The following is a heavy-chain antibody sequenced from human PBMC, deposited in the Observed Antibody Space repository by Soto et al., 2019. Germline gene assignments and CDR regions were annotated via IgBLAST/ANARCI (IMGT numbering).Heavy chain of an antibody. J-gene: IGHJ4*02. CDR1: GGSIISGGYS. CDR2: IYYSGAA. Sequence: SETLSLTCAVSGGSIISGGYSWNWIRQPPGKGLEWIGTIYYSGAAYYNPSLQSRVTISVDTSSNQFSMKLNSVTAADTAVYYCTDMLGQWLPRDWGQGTVVTVSS. V-gene: IGHV4-30-2*03. CDR3: TDMLGQWLPRD. D-gene: IGHD6-19*01.